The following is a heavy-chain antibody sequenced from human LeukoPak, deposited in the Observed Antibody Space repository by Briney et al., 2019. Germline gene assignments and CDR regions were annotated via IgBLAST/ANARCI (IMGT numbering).Heavy chain of an antibody. CDR3: ARDSLATHSDI. CDR1: GGSFSGYY. J-gene: IGHJ3*02. V-gene: IGHV4-59*01. D-gene: IGHD2-15*01. CDR2: IYYSGST. Sequence: SETLSLTCAVYGGSFSGYYWSWIRQPPGKGLEWIGYIYYSGSTNYNPSLKSRVTISVDTSKNQFSLKLSSVTAADTAVYYCARDSLATHSDIWGQGTMVTVSS.